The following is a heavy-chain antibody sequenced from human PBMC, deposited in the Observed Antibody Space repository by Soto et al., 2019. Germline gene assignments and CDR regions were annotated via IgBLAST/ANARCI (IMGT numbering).Heavy chain of an antibody. CDR2: MSGSGGST. CDR3: AKTIVVDTFDY. Sequence: PGRSLRLSCAASGFTFSSYAMIWVRQAPGKGLEWVSAMSGSGGSTYYADSVKGRFTISRDNSKNTLYLQMNSLRAEDTAVYYCAKTIVVDTFDYWGQGTLVTVS. J-gene: IGHJ4*02. V-gene: IGHV3-23*01. D-gene: IGHD3-22*01. CDR1: GFTFSSYA.